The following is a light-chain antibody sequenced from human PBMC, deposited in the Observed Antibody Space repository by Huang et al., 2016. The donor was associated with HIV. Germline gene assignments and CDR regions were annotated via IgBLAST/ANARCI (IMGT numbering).Light chain of an antibody. Sequence: DIQMTQSPSSVSASEGDTVTITCRASQDISIWLAWYQQTPREAPTLLIHSASILVSGVPSRFSGSGSGTNFSLTINGLRPDDFATYYCLQADISPRSFGQGTRLDIQ. CDR3: LQADISPRS. J-gene: IGKJ5*01. CDR2: SAS. CDR1: QDISIW. V-gene: IGKV1-12*01.